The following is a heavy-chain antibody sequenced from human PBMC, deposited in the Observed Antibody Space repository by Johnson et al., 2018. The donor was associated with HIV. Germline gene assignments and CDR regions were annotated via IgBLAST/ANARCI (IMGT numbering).Heavy chain of an antibody. V-gene: IGHV3-7*05. Sequence: EVQLVESGGVVVQPGGSLRLSCAASGFTFSSYWMSWVRQAPGKGLEWVANIKQDGSEKYYVDSVKGRFTISRDNAKNSLYLQMNSLRAEDTAVYYCARRDTYYYDSTPGAFDIWGQGTMVTVSS. J-gene: IGHJ3*02. CDR1: GFTFSSYW. CDR3: ARRDTYYYDSTPGAFDI. D-gene: IGHD3-22*01. CDR2: IKQDGSEK.